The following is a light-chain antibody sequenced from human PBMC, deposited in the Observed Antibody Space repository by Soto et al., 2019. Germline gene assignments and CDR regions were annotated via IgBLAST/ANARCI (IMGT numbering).Light chain of an antibody. CDR3: AAWDDNLNGPL. V-gene: IGLV1-44*01. J-gene: IGLJ1*01. CDR2: ADS. CDR1: ISNIGTNS. Sequence: QSVLTQPPSASGTPGQRVTISCSGDISNIGTNSVHWYQHLPGTAPKLVIYADSQRPSGVPDRFSCSKSGTSASLAISGLQSEDDADYLCAAWDDNLNGPLFGTGTKV.